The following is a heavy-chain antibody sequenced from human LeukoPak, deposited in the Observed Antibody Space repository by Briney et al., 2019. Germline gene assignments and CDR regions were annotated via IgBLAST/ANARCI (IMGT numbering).Heavy chain of an antibody. J-gene: IGHJ4*02. V-gene: IGHV1-3*01. Sequence: ASVKVSCKASGYTFTSYAMHWVRQAPGQRLEWMGWINAGNGNTKYSQKFQGRVTITRDTSASTAYMELSSLRSEDTAVYYCARKKDVWGSYRPSFDYWGRGTLVTVSS. CDR2: INAGNGNT. CDR1: GYTFTSYA. D-gene: IGHD3-16*02. CDR3: ARKKDVWGSYRPSFDY.